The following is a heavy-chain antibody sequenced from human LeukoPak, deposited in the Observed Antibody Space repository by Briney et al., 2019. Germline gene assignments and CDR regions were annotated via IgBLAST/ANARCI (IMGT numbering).Heavy chain of an antibody. CDR2: ISADHDNT. Sequence: ASVKVSCKASAYTFTDYAITWVRQAPGQALEWVGWISADHDNTYYAQKFQGRVTMSTDTSTSTAYMELRTLRSDDTAVYYCARVGGYYYGSGSHDYYFEYWGQGTLVTVSS. CDR1: AYTFTDYA. CDR3: ARVGGYYYGSGSHDYYFEY. D-gene: IGHD3-10*01. V-gene: IGHV1-18*01. J-gene: IGHJ4*02.